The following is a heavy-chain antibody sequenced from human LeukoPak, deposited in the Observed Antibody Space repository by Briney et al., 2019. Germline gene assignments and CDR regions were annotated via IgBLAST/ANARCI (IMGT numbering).Heavy chain of an antibody. CDR3: ARGSPTILIDY. D-gene: IGHD2-15*01. J-gene: IGHJ4*02. Sequence: SETLSLTCTVSGGSISSYYWSWIRQHPGKGLEWIGYIYYSGSTYYNPSLKSRVTISVDTSKNQFSLKLSSVTAADTAVYYCARGSPTILIDYWGQGTLVTVSS. V-gene: IGHV4-59*06. CDR2: IYYSGST. CDR1: GGSISSYY.